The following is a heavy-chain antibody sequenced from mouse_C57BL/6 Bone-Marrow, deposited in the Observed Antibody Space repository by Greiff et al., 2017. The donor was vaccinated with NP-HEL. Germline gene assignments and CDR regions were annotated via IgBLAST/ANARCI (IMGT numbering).Heavy chain of an antibody. D-gene: IGHD2-4*01. CDR3: ARSYDYAWFAY. V-gene: IGHV1-54*01. J-gene: IGHJ3*01. CDR1: GYAFTNYL. Sequence: QVQLQQSGAELVRPGTSVKVSCKASGYAFTNYLIEWVKQRPGQGLEWIGVINPGSGGTNYNEKFKGKATLTADKSSSTAYMQLSSLTSEDSAVYFCARSYDYAWFAYGGQGTLVTVSA. CDR2: INPGSGGT.